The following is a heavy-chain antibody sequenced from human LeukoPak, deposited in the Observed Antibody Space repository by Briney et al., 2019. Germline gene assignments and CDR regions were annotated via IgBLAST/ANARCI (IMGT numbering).Heavy chain of an antibody. CDR1: GFTFSSYW. CDR2: INTDGSST. Sequence: GGSLRLSCAASGFTFSSYWMHWVRQAPGKGLVWVSRINTDGSSTSYADSVKGRFTISRDNAKNSLYLQMNSLRAEDTAVYYCARAGELERYYFYYMDVWGKGTTVTVSS. CDR3: ARAGELERYYFYYMDV. V-gene: IGHV3-74*01. D-gene: IGHD1-1*01. J-gene: IGHJ6*03.